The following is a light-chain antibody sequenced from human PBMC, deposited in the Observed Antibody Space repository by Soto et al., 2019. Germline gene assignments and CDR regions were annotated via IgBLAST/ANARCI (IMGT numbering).Light chain of an antibody. V-gene: IGKV3-11*01. J-gene: IGKJ1*01. CDR3: QQRSDWPWT. CDR1: QSISTY. Sequence: IVLTQSPATLSLSPGERATLSCRAGQSISTYLAWYQQKSGQAPRLLIYGASNRATGIPERFSGGGSGTDFTLTISNLEPEDFAVYYCQQRSDWPWTFGQGTKVDIK. CDR2: GAS.